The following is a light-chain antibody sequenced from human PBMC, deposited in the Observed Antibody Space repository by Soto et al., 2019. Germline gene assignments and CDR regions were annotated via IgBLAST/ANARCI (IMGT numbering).Light chain of an antibody. Sequence: DIVMTQSPDSLAVSLGERATINCKSSQSVLYSSNNKNYLAWYQQKPGQSPKLLIYWASTRQSGVPDRFSGSGSGTDFPLSISSLQAGDVAVYYCQQYYNTPYTFGQGTKLEIK. V-gene: IGKV4-1*01. CDR3: QQYYNTPYT. J-gene: IGKJ2*01. CDR2: WAS. CDR1: QSVLYSSNNKNY.